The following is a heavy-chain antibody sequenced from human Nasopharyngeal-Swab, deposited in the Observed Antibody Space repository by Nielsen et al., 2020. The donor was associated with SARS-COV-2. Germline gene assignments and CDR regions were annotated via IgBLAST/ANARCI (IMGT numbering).Heavy chain of an antibody. Sequence: GGSLRLSCKGSGDSFTSYWFGWVRQLPGKGLEWMGIIYPGDSATRYSPSFQGQVTISADKSISTAYLQWSSLKASDTAMYYSARPKTRCSSTSCYAGDAFDIWGQGTMVTVSS. D-gene: IGHD2-2*01. V-gene: IGHV5-51*01. CDR1: GDSFTSYW. CDR3: ARPKTRCSSTSCYAGDAFDI. CDR2: IYPGDSAT. J-gene: IGHJ3*02.